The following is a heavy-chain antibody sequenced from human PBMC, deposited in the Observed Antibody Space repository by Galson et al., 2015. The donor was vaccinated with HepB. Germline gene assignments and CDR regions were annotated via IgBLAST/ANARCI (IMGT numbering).Heavy chain of an antibody. CDR3: ARNSGIYDYWGH. CDR2: ISSSSNHM. D-gene: IGHD5/OR15-5a*01. J-gene: IGHJ4*02. CDR1: GFTFSSFA. Sequence: SLRLSCAASGFTFSSFAMNWVRQLPGKGLEWVSSISSSSNHMYYADSLKDRFTISRENAKTSLYLQMNNLTVGDTAVYYCARNSGIYDYWGHWGQGTLVTVSS. V-gene: IGHV3-21*06.